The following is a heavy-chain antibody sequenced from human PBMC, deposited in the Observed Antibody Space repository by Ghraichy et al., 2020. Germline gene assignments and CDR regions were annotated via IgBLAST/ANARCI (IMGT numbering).Heavy chain of an antibody. D-gene: IGHD5-18*01. J-gene: IGHJ6*03. CDR1: GFTFSSYW. Sequence: GGSLRLSCAASGFTFSSYWMSWVRQAPGKGLEWVANIKQDGYEKYYLDSVKGRFTISRDNAKNSLYLQMNSLRAEDTAVYYCARDGDTATELHYYHYYMDVWGKGTTVTVSS. V-gene: IGHV3-7*03. CDR3: ARDGDTATELHYYHYYMDV. CDR2: IKQDGYEK.